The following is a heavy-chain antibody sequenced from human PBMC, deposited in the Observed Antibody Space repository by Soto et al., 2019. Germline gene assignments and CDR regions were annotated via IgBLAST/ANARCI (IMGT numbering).Heavy chain of an antibody. CDR2: TSYDGNRK. Sequence: QVQLVESGGGVVPPGTSLRLSCADSGFTFDKFDMHWVRQAPGKGLQWVAVTSYDGNRKYYAASVKGRFTISRDNSNNTLHLQMNNLRDDDTALYYCVREGGVPATIGHYYYGMDVW. CDR1: GFTFDKFD. CDR3: VREGGVPATIGHYYYGMDV. V-gene: IGHV3-30-3*01. J-gene: IGHJ6*01. D-gene: IGHD3-16*01.